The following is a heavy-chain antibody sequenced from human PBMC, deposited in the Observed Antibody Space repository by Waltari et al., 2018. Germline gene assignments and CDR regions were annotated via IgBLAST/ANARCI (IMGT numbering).Heavy chain of an antibody. D-gene: IGHD3-10*01. J-gene: IGHJ6*03. V-gene: IGHV4-34*01. Sequence: QVQLQQWGAGLLKPSETLSLTCAVYGGSFSGYYWSWIRKPPGKGLEWIGEINHSGSTNYNPSLKSRVTISVDTSKNQFSLKLSSVTAADTAVYYCARRGTYYYGTGYMDVWGKGTTVTVSS. CDR2: INHSGST. CDR3: ARRGTYYYGTGYMDV. CDR1: GGSFSGYY.